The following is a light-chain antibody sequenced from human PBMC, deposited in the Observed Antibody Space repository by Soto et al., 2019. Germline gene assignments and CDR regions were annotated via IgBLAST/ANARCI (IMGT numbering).Light chain of an antibody. CDR1: QSIRSW. CDR3: QQYNSYPWT. CDR2: KAS. V-gene: IGKV1-5*03. Sequence: DIQMTQSPSTLSASVGDRVTITCRASQSIRSWLVWYQQKPGKAPKLLIYKASSLESRVPSRFSGSGSGTEFTLTISSLQPDDFATYYCQQYNSYPWTFGQGTKVEIK. J-gene: IGKJ1*01.